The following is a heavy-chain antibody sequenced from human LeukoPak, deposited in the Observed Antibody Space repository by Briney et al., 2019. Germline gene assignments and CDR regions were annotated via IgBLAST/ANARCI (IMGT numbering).Heavy chain of an antibody. CDR1: GDSISSGDYY. V-gene: IGHV4-31*03. J-gene: IGHJ4*02. Sequence: SETLSLTCTVSGDSISSGDYYWSWARQHPGKGLEWIGYINYNGTTYYNPSLTSRVTISVDTPKNQFSLKLSSVTAADTAVYYCARTYCRGGTCYSWDYWGQGTLVTVSS. D-gene: IGHD2-15*01. CDR2: INYNGTT. CDR3: ARTYCRGGTCYSWDY.